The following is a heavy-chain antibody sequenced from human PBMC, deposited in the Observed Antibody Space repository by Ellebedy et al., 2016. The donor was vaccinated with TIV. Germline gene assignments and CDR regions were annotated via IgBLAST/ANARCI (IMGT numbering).Heavy chain of an antibody. Sequence: PGGSLRLSCAASGFTFSTYPMNWVRQAPGKGLEWVSIFSANGGTTYYADSVKGRFTIARDNSKNTLCLQMSSLRAEDTAVYFCARRSTDFAFDSWGQGTLVTVSS. CDR1: GFTFSTYP. V-gene: IGHV3-23*01. D-gene: IGHD3/OR15-3a*01. CDR2: FSANGGTT. CDR3: ARRSTDFAFDS. J-gene: IGHJ4*02.